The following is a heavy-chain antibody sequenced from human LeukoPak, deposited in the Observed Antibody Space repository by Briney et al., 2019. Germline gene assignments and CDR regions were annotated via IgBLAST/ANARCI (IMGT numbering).Heavy chain of an antibody. Sequence: PGGSLRLSCAASGFTVSSNYMSWVRQAPGKGLEWFSVIYSGGSTYYADSVKGRFTISRDNSKNSLYLQMNSLRAEDTALYYCAGYYYDSSRGFDLWGREPWSPSPQ. CDR3: AGYYYDSSRGFDL. CDR2: IYSGGST. J-gene: IGHJ5*02. CDR1: GFTVSSNY. D-gene: IGHD3-22*01. V-gene: IGHV3-53*01.